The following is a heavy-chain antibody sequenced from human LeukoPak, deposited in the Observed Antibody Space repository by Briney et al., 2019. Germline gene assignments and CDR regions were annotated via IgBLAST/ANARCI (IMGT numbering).Heavy chain of an antibody. CDR1: GGSFSGYH. V-gene: IGHV4-34*01. CDR2: INHSGST. J-gene: IGHJ4*02. CDR3: ARGKGSGWTFDY. D-gene: IGHD6-19*01. Sequence: TSLETLSLTCAVYGGSFSGYHWTWIRQPPGKGLEWIGEINHSGSTNYNPSLKSRVTISVDTSKNQFSLKLSSVTAADTAVYYCARGKGSGWTFDYWGQGTLVTVSS.